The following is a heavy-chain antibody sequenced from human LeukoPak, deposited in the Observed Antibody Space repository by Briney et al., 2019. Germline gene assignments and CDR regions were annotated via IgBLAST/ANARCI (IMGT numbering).Heavy chain of an antibody. D-gene: IGHD3-9*01. J-gene: IGHJ3*02. V-gene: IGHV1-46*01. CDR1: GYIFTSYY. CDR2: INPSGGSI. CDR3: ARDSGNYDILKGAFDI. Sequence: GASVKVSCKASGYIFTSYYMYWVRQAPGQGLEWMGIINPSGGSIRYAQKFQGRVTMTRDTSISTAYMELSRLRSDDTAAYYCARDSGNYDILKGAFDIWGQGTMVTVSS.